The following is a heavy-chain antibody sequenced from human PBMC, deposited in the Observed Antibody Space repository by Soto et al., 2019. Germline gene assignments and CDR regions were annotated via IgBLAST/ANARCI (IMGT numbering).Heavy chain of an antibody. J-gene: IGHJ5*01. CDR1: GFTFGTTD. V-gene: IGHV3-23*01. Sequence: QLLQSGGGLVQPGGSLTLSCAASGFTFGTTDMSWVRQAPGEGLEWVSTIDGSGGITYYADAVKGRFTISRDNSRNTVDLQMNSLRGDDTALYYCVKNSGWFNTWGHGALVTVSS. CDR2: IDGSGGIT. D-gene: IGHD3-10*01. CDR3: VKNSGWFNT.